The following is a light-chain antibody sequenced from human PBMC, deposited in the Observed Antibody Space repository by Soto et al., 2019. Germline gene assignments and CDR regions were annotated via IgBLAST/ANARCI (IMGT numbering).Light chain of an antibody. V-gene: IGLV2-11*01. J-gene: IGLJ1*01. CDR1: SSDVGGYND. Sequence: QSVLTQPRSVSGSPGQSVTISCTGTSSDVGGYNDVSWYQQHPGKAPKLMIYDVSKRPSGVPDRFSGSKSGNTASLTISGLQAEDEADDYRCSYAGSYTYVFGTGTKLTVL. CDR2: DVS. CDR3: CSYAGSYTYV.